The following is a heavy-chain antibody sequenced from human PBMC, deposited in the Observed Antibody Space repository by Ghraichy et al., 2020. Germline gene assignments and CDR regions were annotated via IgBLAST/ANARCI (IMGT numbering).Heavy chain of an antibody. D-gene: IGHD1-26*01. J-gene: IGHJ6*02. CDR3: ARGEHATSLDV. V-gene: IGHV4-59*01. CDR1: GGYISYYY. Sequence: SETLSLTCTVSGGYISYYYWSWIRQPPGKGLEWIGYIYSSGSTNYNPSLKSRVTISVDTSKNHFSLKVSSVIAADTAVYYCARGEHATSLDVWGQGATVTVAS. CDR2: IYSSGST.